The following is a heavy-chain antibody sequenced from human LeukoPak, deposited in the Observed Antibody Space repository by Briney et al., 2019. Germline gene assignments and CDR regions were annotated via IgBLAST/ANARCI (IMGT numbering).Heavy chain of an antibody. CDR2: IIPIFGTA. D-gene: IGHD3-16*01. Sequence: VASVKVSCKASGGTFSSYAISWVRQAPGQGLEWMGGIIPIFGTANYAQKFQGRVTITADESTSTAYMELSSLRSEDTAVYYCARPWGQGFDYWGQGTLVTVSS. CDR3: ARPWGQGFDY. V-gene: IGHV1-69*01. CDR1: GGTFSSYA. J-gene: IGHJ4*02.